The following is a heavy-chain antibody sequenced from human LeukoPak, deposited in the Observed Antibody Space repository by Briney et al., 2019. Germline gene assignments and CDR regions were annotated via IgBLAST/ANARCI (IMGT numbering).Heavy chain of an antibody. CDR3: RQVGYSYGTEYYFDY. J-gene: IGHJ4*02. D-gene: IGHD5-18*01. V-gene: IGHV1-69*05. CDR1: GGTFSSYA. CDR2: IIPIFGTA. Sequence: SVKVSCKASGGTFSSYAISWVRQAPGQGLEWMGGIIPIFGTANYAQKFQGRVTITTDESTSTAYMELSSLRSEDTAVYYCRQVGYSYGTEYYFDYWGQGTLVIVSS.